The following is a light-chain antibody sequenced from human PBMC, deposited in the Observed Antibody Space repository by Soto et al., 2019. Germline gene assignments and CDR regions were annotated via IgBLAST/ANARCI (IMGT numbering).Light chain of an antibody. V-gene: IGKV3-11*01. J-gene: IGKJ4*01. CDR1: QSVTNS. Sequence: EIVLTQSPVTLSLSPGERATLSCRASQSVTNSLAWYQQKPGQAPRLLVYDASNRATGIPTRFSGSGSATDFTLTISNLEPEDFAVYYCQQHISWPLTFGGGTKVEIK. CDR3: QQHISWPLT. CDR2: DAS.